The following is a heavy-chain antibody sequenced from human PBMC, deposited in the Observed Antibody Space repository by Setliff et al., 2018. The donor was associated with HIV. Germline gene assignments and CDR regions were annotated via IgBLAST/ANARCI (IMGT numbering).Heavy chain of an antibody. D-gene: IGHD6-13*01. CDR3: ARSITTAGTVLDY. CDR1: GDSVSNYSAA. V-gene: IGHV6-1*01. Sequence: PSQTLSLPCAISGDSVSNYSAAWNWIRQSPSRGLEWLGRTFHRSKWYSDYAESVRSRITINPDTSKNQLSLQLHSVTPEDTAVYYCARSITTAGTVLDYWGQGTLVTVSS. J-gene: IGHJ4*02. CDR2: TFHRSKWYS.